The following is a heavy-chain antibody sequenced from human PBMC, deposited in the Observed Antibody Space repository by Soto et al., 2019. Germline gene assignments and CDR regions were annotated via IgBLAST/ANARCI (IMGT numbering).Heavy chain of an antibody. D-gene: IGHD6-13*01. CDR3: AKTAAGNWFDT. V-gene: IGHV3-30*18. CDR2: ISYDGSNK. J-gene: IGHJ5*02. Sequence: QVQLVESGGGVVQPGRSLRLSCAASAFTFSSYGMHWVRQAPGKGLEWVAVISYDGSNKYYADSVKGRFTISRDNSKNTLYLQMNSLRAEDTAVYYCAKTAAGNWFDTWGQGTLVTVSS. CDR1: AFTFSSYG.